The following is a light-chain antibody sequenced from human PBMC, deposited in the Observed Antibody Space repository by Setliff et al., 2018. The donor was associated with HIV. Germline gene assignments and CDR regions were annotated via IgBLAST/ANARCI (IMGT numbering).Light chain of an antibody. CDR1: SSDVGGYEF. CDR3: SSYTSSSTFLV. CDR2: DIN. Sequence: QSVLTQPASVSGSPGQSITISCTGTSSDVGGYEFVSWYQLHPGKAPKLMIYDINKRSSGVSNRFSGSKSGDTASLTISGLQAEDEADYFCSSYTSSSTFLVLGGGTKVTVL. V-gene: IGLV2-14*03. J-gene: IGLJ3*02.